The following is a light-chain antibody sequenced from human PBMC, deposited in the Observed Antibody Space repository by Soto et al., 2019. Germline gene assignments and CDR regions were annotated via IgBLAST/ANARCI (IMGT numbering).Light chain of an antibody. CDR1: QSVRSNY. CDR2: GAS. Sequence: EIVLTQSPGTLSLSPGERATLSCRASQSVRSNYLAWYQQKPGQAPGLLIYGASTRATGIPDRFSGSGSGTDFTLTITRLEPEDFPVYYCHQYGISPGTFGQGTKLEIK. V-gene: IGKV3-20*01. J-gene: IGKJ2*01. CDR3: HQYGISPGT.